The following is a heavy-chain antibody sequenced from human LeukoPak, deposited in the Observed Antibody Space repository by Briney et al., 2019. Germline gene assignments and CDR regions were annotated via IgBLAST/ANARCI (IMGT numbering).Heavy chain of an antibody. D-gene: IGHD7-27*01. CDR1: GGSISSHY. CDR2: IYYSGST. Sequence: SETLSLTCTGSGGSISSHYWSWIRQPPGKGLEWIGYIYYSGSTNYNPSLKSRVTISVDTSKNQFSLKLSSVTAADTAVYYCARCWGRTYYYMDVWGKGTTVTVSS. CDR3: ARCWGRTYYYMDV. J-gene: IGHJ6*03. V-gene: IGHV4-59*11.